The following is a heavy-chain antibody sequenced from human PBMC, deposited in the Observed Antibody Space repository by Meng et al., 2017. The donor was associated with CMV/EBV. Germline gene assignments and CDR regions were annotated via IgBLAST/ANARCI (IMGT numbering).Heavy chain of an antibody. D-gene: IGHD3-16*01. V-gene: IGHV3-53*01. CDR2: IYSGGST. Sequence: GSLRLSCAASGFTVSSNYMSWVRQAPGKGLEWVSVIYSGGSTYYADSVKGRFTISRDNSKNTLYLQINSLRAEDTAVYYWARDKVLGLGGGDYYYGMDVWGQGTTVTVSS. CDR3: ARDKVLGLGGGDYYYGMDV. J-gene: IGHJ6*02. CDR1: GFTVSSNY.